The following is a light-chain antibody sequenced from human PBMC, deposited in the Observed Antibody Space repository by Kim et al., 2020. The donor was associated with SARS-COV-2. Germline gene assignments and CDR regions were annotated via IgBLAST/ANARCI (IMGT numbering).Light chain of an antibody. CDR3: QHYANSPS. V-gene: IGKV3-15*01. CDR1: QTVYSN. J-gene: IGKJ4*02. Sequence: SVSPGDRATHSCRASQTVYSNVAWYQQKPGQAPRLLIYGASTRATGIQARFSGSGSGTDFTLTISGLRSEDFAIYYCQHYANSPSFGGGTKLEI. CDR2: GAS.